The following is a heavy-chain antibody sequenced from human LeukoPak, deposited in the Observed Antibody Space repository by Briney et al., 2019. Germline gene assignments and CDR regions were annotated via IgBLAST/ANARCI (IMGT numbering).Heavy chain of an antibody. J-gene: IGHJ1*01. Sequence: GESLKISCKGSGYSFTSYWIGWVRQMPGKGLEWMGIIYPGDSDTRYSPSFQGQVTISADKSISTAYLQWSSLKASDTAMYYCARLDIVVVPAAIDPPAAFQHWGQGTLVTVSS. CDR2: IYPGDSDT. CDR3: ARLDIVVVPAAIDPPAAFQH. CDR1: GYSFTSYW. D-gene: IGHD2-2*02. V-gene: IGHV5-51*01.